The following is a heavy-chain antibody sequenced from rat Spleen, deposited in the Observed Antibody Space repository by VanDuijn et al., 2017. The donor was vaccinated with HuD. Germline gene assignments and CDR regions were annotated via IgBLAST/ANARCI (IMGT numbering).Heavy chain of an antibody. CDR1: GFTFSDYN. Sequence: EVQLVESGGGLVQPGRSLKLSCAASGFTFSDYNMAWVRQAPKKGLEWVATIIYDGSRTYYRASVKGRFTISRDNAKNTLYLQMDSLRSEDTATYYCATPIGTGYNYPFDYWGQGVMVTVS. CDR3: ATPIGTGYNYPFDY. CDR2: IIYDGSRT. J-gene: IGHJ2*01. V-gene: IGHV5S10*01. D-gene: IGHD1-4*01.